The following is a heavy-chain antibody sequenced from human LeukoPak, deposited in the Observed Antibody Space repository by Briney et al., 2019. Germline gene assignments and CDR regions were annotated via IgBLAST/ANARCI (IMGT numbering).Heavy chain of an antibody. D-gene: IGHD1-1*01. CDR1: GGSIRGYF. V-gene: IGHV4-59*01. J-gene: IGHJ4*02. Sequence: PSETLSLTCTVSGGSIRGYFWTWIRQPPGKGLEWIGYIYYSGSTDHNPSLKSRVTISVDTSKNQFSLTLSSVTAADTAVYYCARGSPEHSSILEKWGQGTLVTVSS. CDR3: ARGSPEHSSILEK. CDR2: IYYSGST.